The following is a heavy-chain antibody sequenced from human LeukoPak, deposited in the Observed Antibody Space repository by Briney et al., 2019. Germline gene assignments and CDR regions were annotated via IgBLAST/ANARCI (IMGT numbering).Heavy chain of an antibody. CDR1: GDSFTNTPYF. CDR2: IDHSGFT. J-gene: IGHJ3*01. Sequence: PSETLSLTCTVSGDSFTNTPYFWGWFRQPPGRGLEWIGTIDHSGFTYYNPSLRSRISVSVDTSKNAFSLRLTSVTAADTALYYCARHLPHKDDGAGGNPRASDLWGQGTMVTVSS. V-gene: IGHV4-39*01. D-gene: IGHD3-10*01. CDR3: ARHLPHKDDGAGGNPRASDL.